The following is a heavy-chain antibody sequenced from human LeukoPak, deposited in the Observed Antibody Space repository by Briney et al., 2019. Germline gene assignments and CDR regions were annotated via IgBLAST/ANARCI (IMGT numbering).Heavy chain of an antibody. D-gene: IGHD5-12*01. Sequence: GSSVKVSCKASGGTFSSYAISWVRQAPGQGLEWMGGIIPIFGTANYAQKFQGRVTITADESTSTAYMELSSLRSEDTAVYYCARASPRGYSGYDVGELDYWGQGTLVTVSS. J-gene: IGHJ4*02. CDR3: ARASPRGYSGYDVGELDY. V-gene: IGHV1-69*01. CDR1: GGTFSSYA. CDR2: IIPIFGTA.